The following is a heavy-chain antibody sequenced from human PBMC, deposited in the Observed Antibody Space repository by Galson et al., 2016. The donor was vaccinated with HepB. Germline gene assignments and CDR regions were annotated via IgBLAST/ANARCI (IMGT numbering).Heavy chain of an antibody. CDR1: GETFRSDS. V-gene: IGHV1-69*13. Sequence: SVKVSCKASGETFRSDSTDWLRQAPGQGLEWMGGLVPIFETPKYAQNFQDRVTITADESTKTVYMEVRRLTSDDTAIYYCAGDRGTYDSWGQGTLVLVSP. J-gene: IGHJ4*02. D-gene: IGHD3-16*01. CDR3: AGDRGTYDS. CDR2: LVPIFETP.